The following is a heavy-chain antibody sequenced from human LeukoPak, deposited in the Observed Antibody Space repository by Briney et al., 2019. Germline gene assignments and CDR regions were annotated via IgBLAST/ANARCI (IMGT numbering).Heavy chain of an antibody. V-gene: IGHV3-49*04. CDR2: IRSKAYGGTT. CDR1: GFTFGDYA. J-gene: IGHJ4*02. D-gene: IGHD3-10*01. Sequence: GGSLRLSCTASGFTFGDYAMSWVRQAPGKGVEWVGFIRSKAYGGTTEYAASVKGRFTISRDDSKSTAYLQMNSLKTEDTAVYYCTSLWFGELFLSYWGQGTLVTVSS. CDR3: TSLWFGELFLSY.